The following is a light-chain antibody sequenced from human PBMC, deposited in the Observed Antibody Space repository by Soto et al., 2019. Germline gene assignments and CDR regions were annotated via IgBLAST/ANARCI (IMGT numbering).Light chain of an antibody. J-gene: IGKJ4*01. CDR3: QQYGDWPGA. CDR1: QSVSSN. V-gene: IGKV3D-15*01. Sequence: EIVMTQSPGTLSGSAGERVTFSCRASQSVSSNLAWYQQRPGQAPRLLIYDASTSATGIPARFSGSGPGTEFSLTISSLQSEDFAVYSCQQYGDWPGAFGGGTKV. CDR2: DAS.